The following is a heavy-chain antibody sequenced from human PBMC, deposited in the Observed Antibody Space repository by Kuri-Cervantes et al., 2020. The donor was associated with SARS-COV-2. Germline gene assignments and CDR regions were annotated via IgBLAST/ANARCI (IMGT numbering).Heavy chain of an antibody. J-gene: IGHJ4*02. V-gene: IGHV3-21*04. D-gene: IGHD2-2*02. CDR1: GFTFSSYS. CDR3: ARFYIVVVPAAIGVGY. CDR2: ISSTSTYI. Sequence: GESLKISCAASGFTFSSYSMNWVRQAPGKGLEWVSSISSTSTYIYYADSVKGRFTISRDNANNSVYLQMNSLRAEDTAVYYCARFYIVVVPAAIGVGYWGQGTLVTVSS.